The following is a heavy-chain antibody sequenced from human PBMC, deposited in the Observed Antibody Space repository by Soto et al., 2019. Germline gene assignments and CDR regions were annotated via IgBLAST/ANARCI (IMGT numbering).Heavy chain of an antibody. J-gene: IGHJ5*02. CDR3: ARVLLRSGRDYAETEPPHCFDP. Sequence: VQLVQSGAEVKKPGASVTVSCEASGYTFSPYTIDWVRQAPGQGLEWMGCISAGSGNTKYSQKFQGRVTITWDTSANIAYMELSNLRSEDTAVYYCARVLLRSGRDYAETEPPHCFDPWGQGTLVTVSS. CDR2: ISAGSGNT. V-gene: IGHV1-3*01. CDR1: GYTFSPYT. D-gene: IGHD3-10*01.